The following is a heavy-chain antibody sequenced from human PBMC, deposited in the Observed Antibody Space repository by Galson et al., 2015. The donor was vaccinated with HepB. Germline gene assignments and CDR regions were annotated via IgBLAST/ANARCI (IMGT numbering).Heavy chain of an antibody. CDR3: ARGRRYNWNGPCDGMDV. CDR2: IYYSGST. J-gene: IGHJ6*02. D-gene: IGHD1-1*01. V-gene: IGHV4-59*01. Sequence: SETLSLTCTVSGGSISSYYWNWIRQPPGKGLEWIGYIYYSGSTNYNPSLKSRVTISVDTSKNQFSLKLSSVTAADTAVYYCARGRRYNWNGPCDGMDVWGQGTTVTVSS. CDR1: GGSISSYY.